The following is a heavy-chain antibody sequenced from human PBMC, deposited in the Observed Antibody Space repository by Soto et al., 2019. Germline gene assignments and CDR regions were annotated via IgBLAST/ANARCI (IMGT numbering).Heavy chain of an antibody. J-gene: IGHJ4*02. Sequence: QVQLVESGGGVVQPGRSLRLSCAASGFTLSSYSMHWVRKAPGKGLGWVGVISYDGNKKYYRDSVKGRFSISRDTSNNTVHLQMNSLRPDDTAVYYCARSVAVAGLDYWGQGSLVTVSS. V-gene: IGHV3-30-3*01. D-gene: IGHD6-19*01. CDR1: GFTLSSYS. CDR3: ARSVAVAGLDY. CDR2: ISYDGNKK.